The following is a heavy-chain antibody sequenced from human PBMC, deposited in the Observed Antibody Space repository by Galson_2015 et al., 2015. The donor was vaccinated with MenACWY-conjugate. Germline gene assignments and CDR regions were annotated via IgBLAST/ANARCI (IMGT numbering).Heavy chain of an antibody. J-gene: IGHJ6*02. CDR1: GFTFSNAW. D-gene: IGHD1-26*01. CDR2: VKSNLDGGTS. V-gene: IGHV3-15*01. CDR3: ASTTISGSYGGGRGMDV. Sequence: SLRLSCAASGFTFSNAWMSWVRPAPGKGLEWVGRVKSNLDGGTSDYAAPVKGRFPSSRADHRDTLYLQMDSLKTEDIAGYYCASTTISGSYGGGRGMDVWGQGTTVTVSS.